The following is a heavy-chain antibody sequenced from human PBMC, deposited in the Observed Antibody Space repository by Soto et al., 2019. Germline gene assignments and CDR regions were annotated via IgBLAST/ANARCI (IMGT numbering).Heavy chain of an antibody. J-gene: IGHJ4*02. CDR2: INAGNGNT. CDR1: GYTFTSYA. Sequence: ASVKVSCKASGYTFTSYAMHWVRQAPGQRLEWMGWINAGNGNTKYSQKFQGRVTITRDTSASTAYMELSSLRSEDTAVYYCARAPREYSDSWSGYYAYYYDYSGQGTLVSVCS. D-gene: IGHD3-3*01. V-gene: IGHV1-3*01. CDR3: ARAPREYSDSWSGYYAYYYDY.